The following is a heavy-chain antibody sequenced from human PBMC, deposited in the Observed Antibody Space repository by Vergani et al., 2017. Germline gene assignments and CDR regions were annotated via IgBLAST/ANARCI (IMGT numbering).Heavy chain of an antibody. D-gene: IGHD3-9*01. CDR1: GGSISSGGYS. J-gene: IGHJ4*02. V-gene: IGHV4-30-2*01. CDR2: IYHSGST. CDR3: ARGYDILTGYYPPDYFDY. Sequence: QLQLPESGSGLVKPSQTLSLTCAVSGGSISSGGYSWSWIRQPPGKSLEWIGYIYHSGSTYYNPSLKSRVTISVDRSKNQFSLKLSSVTAADTAVYYRARGYDILTGYYPPDYFDYWGQGTLVTVSS.